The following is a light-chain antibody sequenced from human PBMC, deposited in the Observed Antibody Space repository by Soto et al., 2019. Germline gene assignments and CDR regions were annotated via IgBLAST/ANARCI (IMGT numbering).Light chain of an antibody. CDR3: SSYAGSNNFPYV. J-gene: IGLJ1*01. V-gene: IGLV2-8*01. Sequence: QSALTQPPSASGSPGQSVTISCTGTSSDIGRHNYVSWYQRHPGKAPKVLIYEVTKRRSGVPDRFSGSKSGNTASLTVSGLQGDDEAEYYCSSYAGSNNFPYVFGTGTKVTVL. CDR2: EVT. CDR1: SSDIGRHNY.